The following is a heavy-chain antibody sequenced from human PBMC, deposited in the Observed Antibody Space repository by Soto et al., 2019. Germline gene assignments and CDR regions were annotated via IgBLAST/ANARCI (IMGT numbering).Heavy chain of an antibody. D-gene: IGHD6-13*01. J-gene: IGHJ4*02. CDR1: GFTFSSYG. Sequence: GSLRLSCAASGFTFSSYGMHWVRQAPGKGLEWVAVISYDGSNKYYADSVKGRFTISRDNSKNTLYLQMDSLRAEDRAVYYCAKVGGQQETDYWGQGTLVTAPQ. CDR3: AKVGGQQETDY. CDR2: ISYDGSNK. V-gene: IGHV3-30*18.